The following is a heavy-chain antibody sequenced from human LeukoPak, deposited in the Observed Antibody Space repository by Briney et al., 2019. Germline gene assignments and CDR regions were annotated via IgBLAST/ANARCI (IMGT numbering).Heavy chain of an antibody. CDR3: ARGGGYCSGGSCYNFDY. V-gene: IGHV1-8*01. J-gene: IGHJ4*02. CDR1: GYTFTSYD. Sequence: ASVKVSCKASGYTFTSYDINWVRQATGQGLEWMGWMNPNSGNTGYAQKFQGRVTMTRNTSISTAYMELSSLRSEDTAVYYCARGGGYCSGGSCYNFDYWGQGTLVTVSS. CDR2: MNPNSGNT. D-gene: IGHD2-15*01.